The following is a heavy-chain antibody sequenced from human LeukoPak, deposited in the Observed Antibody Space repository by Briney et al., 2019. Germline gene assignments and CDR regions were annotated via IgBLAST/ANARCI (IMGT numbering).Heavy chain of an antibody. CDR2: TRNKANSYTT. CDR1: GFTFSDHY. J-gene: IGHJ3*02. CDR3: ARDSGSYYTGAFDI. Sequence: PGGSLRNSSAASGFTFSDHYMDWVRQAPGKGLEWVGRTRNKANSYTTEYAASVKGRFTISRDDSKNSLYLQMNSLKTEDTAVYYCARDSGSYYTGAFDIWGQGPMVTVSS. D-gene: IGHD1-26*01. V-gene: IGHV3-72*01.